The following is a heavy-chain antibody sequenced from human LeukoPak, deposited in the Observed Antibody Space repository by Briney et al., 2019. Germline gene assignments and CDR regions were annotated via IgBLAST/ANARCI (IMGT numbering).Heavy chain of an antibody. Sequence: PGGSLRLSCAASGFTFDDYGMSWVRHAPGKGLEWVSGINWNGGSTGYANSVKGRFTISRDNAKNSLYLQMNRLRAEDTAVYYCARDHHGYMDVWGKGTTVTISS. CDR1: GFTFDDYG. J-gene: IGHJ6*03. CDR3: ARDHHGYMDV. V-gene: IGHV3-20*04. CDR2: INWNGGST.